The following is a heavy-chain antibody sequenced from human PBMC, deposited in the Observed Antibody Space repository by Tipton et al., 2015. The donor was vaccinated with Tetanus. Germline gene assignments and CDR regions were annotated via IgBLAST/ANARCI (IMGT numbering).Heavy chain of an antibody. V-gene: IGHV4-30-4*08. D-gene: IGHD3-10*01. CDR3: ARVKGTYNHYGLDV. CDR2: IYHSGST. J-gene: IGHJ6*02. CDR1: GGSITSDNHY. Sequence: SGGSITSDNHYWSWIRQPPGKGLEWIGYIYHSGSTYYNASLQSRLDISLDTSKNQFSLRLTSVTVADTAVYYCARVKGTYNHYGLDVWGQGTTVTVAS.